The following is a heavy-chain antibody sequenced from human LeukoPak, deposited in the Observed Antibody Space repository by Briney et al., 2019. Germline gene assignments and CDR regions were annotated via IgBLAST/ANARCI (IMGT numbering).Heavy chain of an antibody. CDR2: IYYSGST. J-gene: IGHJ3*02. CDR3: ARGDCSGGSCQGEDAFDI. D-gene: IGHD2-15*01. Sequence: SETLSLTCTVSGGSISSSTYYWGWIRQPPGKGLEWIGSIYYSGSTHYNPSLKSRVTISVDTSKNQFSLKLSSVTAADTAVYYCARGDCSGGSCQGEDAFDIWGQGTMVTVSS. V-gene: IGHV4-39*07. CDR1: GGSISSSTYY.